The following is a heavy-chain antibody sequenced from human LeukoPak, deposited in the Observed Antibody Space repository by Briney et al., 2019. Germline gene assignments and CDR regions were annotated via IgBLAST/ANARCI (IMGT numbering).Heavy chain of an antibody. J-gene: IGHJ4*01. Sequence: GGSLRLSCAASGFTCSNSAMSWVRQAPGKGLEWVSTLSGSGITTYYADSVKGRFTISRDNSKNTLYLQMNSLGAEDTAVYYCAKGIYSSGWSYFDYWGHGTLVTVSS. CDR2: LSGSGITT. CDR1: GFTCSNSA. D-gene: IGHD6-19*01. CDR3: AKGIYSSGWSYFDY. V-gene: IGHV3-23*01.